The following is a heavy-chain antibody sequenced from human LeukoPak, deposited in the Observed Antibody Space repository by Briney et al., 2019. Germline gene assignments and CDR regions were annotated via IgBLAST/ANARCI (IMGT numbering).Heavy chain of an antibody. V-gene: IGHV3-23*01. CDR3: AKRSGYTTGWFFYF. J-gene: IGHJ4*02. D-gene: IGHD6-19*01. CDR1: GFSFSSYA. Sequence: GGSLRLSCAASGFSFSSYAMSWVRQAPGKGLEWVSSISGSGDNTYYAESVKGRFTISRDNSKNTLFLQMNRLRAEDTAVFYCAKRSGYTTGWFFYFWGQGTLVTVSP. CDR2: ISGSGDNT.